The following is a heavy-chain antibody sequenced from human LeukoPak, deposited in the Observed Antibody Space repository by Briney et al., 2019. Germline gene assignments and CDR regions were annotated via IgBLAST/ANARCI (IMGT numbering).Heavy chain of an antibody. Sequence: PGGSLSLSCAASGFTFSSYSMNWVRQAPGKGLEWVSYISETGSHIYYAQSVRGRFTISRDNAKNSLYLQLNSLRVEDTAVYYCARDDAPTARASGMDVWGKGTTVIVSS. CDR2: ISETGSHI. V-gene: IGHV3-21*06. D-gene: IGHD6-6*01. CDR1: GFTFSSYS. CDR3: ARDDAPTARASGMDV. J-gene: IGHJ6*04.